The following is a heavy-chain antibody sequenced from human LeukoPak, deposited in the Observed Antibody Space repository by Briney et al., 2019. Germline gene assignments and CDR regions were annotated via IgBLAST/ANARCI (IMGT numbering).Heavy chain of an antibody. CDR3: AKRERYSGSRFDY. D-gene: IGHD1-26*01. CDR2: SSGSGDIT. J-gene: IGHJ4*02. Sequence: GGSLRLSCAASGFAFSSYAMTWVRQAPGKGLEWVSVSSGSGDITFYADSVKGRFTISRDNSKNTLDLQMDSLRAEDTAVYYCAKRERYSGSRFDYWGQGTLVTVSS. V-gene: IGHV3-23*01. CDR1: GFAFSSYA.